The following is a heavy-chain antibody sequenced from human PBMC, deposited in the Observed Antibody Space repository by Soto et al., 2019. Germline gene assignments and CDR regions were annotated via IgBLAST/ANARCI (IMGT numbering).Heavy chain of an antibody. CDR1: GFSLSTSGMN. D-gene: IGHD1-26*01. V-gene: IGHV2-5*01. CDR3: AQRTWELQSAYFQY. J-gene: IGHJ1*01. Sequence: QITLRESGPTVVKPTETLTLTCSFSGFSLSTSGMNVGWIRQPPGKALEWLALIYWNDEKRYSPSLKDRLTITEDTSKNEVVLTLTNMEPVDSGTYYCAQRTWELQSAYFQYWGQGTLVKVSS. CDR2: IYWNDEK.